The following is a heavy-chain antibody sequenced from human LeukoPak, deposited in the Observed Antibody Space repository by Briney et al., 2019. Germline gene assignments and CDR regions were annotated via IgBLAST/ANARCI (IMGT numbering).Heavy chain of an antibody. CDR3: ARDGVSGVCNY. V-gene: IGHV1-18*01. CDR2: ISTYNGNT. D-gene: IGHD3-3*01. J-gene: IGHJ4*02. Sequence: ASVKVSCKASGYTLTSYGISWVRQAPGQGLESMGWISTYNGNTNYAQKLQGRVTMSTDTSTSTAYMELRSLRSDDTAVYYCARDGVSGVCNYWGQGTLVTVSS. CDR1: GYTLTSYG.